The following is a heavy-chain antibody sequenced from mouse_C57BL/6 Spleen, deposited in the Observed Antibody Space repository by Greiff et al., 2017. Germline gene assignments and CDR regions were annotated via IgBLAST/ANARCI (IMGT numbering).Heavy chain of an antibody. CDR3: ARSDSSGYGFAY. CDR1: GYAFTNYL. Sequence: VQRVESGAELVRPGTSVKVSCKASGYAFTNYLIEWVKQRPGQGLEWIGVINPGSGGTNYNEKFKGKATLTADKSSSTAYMQLSSLTSEDSAVYFCARSDSSGYGFAYWGQGTLVTVSA. CDR2: INPGSGGT. J-gene: IGHJ3*01. D-gene: IGHD3-2*02. V-gene: IGHV1-54*01.